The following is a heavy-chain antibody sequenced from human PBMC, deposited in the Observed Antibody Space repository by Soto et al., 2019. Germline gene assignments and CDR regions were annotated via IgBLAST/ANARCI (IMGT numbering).Heavy chain of an antibody. V-gene: IGHV3-30-3*01. CDR3: ERRGYGMEV. CDR1: GFTFSSYA. J-gene: IGHJ6*02. Sequence: PGGSLRLSCAASGFTFSSYAMHWVRQAPGKGLEWVALISYDGNNKYYADSVKGRFTISRDNSKNTLFLQMNSLRPEDTAVYYCERRGYGMEVWGQGTTVTV. CDR2: ISYDGNNK.